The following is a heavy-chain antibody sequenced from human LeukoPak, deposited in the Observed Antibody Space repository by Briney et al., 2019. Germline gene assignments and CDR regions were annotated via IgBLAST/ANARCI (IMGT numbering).Heavy chain of an antibody. CDR2: IRYDGTNK. J-gene: IGHJ4*02. CDR1: GFTFTSYG. V-gene: IGHV3-30*02. Sequence: GGSLRLSCAASGFTFTSYGMHWVRQAPGKGLEWVAFIRYDGTNKYYADSVKGRFTISRDNSKNTLYLQMNSLRAEVTAVYYCASNSGYEKGYWGQGTLATVSS. D-gene: IGHD5-12*01. CDR3: ASNSGYEKGY.